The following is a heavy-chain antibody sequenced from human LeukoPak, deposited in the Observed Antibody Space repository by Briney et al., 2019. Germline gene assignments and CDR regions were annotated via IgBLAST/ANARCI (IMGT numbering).Heavy chain of an antibody. CDR3: ARTNSGSYENWFDP. Sequence: KPSETLFLTCTVSGGSISSYYWSWIRQPPGKGLEWIGYIYYSGSTNYNPSLKSRVTISVDTSKNQFSLKLSSVTAADTAVYYCARTNSGSYENWFDPWGQGTLVTVSS. D-gene: IGHD1-26*01. J-gene: IGHJ5*02. V-gene: IGHV4-59*01. CDR2: IYYSGST. CDR1: GGSISSYY.